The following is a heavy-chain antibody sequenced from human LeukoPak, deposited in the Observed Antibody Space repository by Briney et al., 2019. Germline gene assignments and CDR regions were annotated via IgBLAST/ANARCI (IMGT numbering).Heavy chain of an antibody. CDR2: INPNSGGT. Sequence: GASVKVSCKASGYTFTGYYMHWVRQAPAQGLEWMGWINPNSGGTNYAQKFQGRVTMTRDTSISTAYMELSRLRSDDTAVYYCARSGLSITIFGVVILQGWFDPWGQGTLVTVSS. CDR3: ARSGLSITIFGVVILQGWFDP. J-gene: IGHJ5*02. V-gene: IGHV1-2*02. CDR1: GYTFTGYY. D-gene: IGHD3-3*01.